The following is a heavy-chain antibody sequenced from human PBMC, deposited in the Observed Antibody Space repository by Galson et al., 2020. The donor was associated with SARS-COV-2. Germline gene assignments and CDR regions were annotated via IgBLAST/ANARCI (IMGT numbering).Heavy chain of an antibody. CDR1: GFTFSSHG. D-gene: IGHD3-10*01. Sequence: GGSLRLSCVASGFTFSSHGMHWVRQAPGRGLEWVAYIRFDGRNKYYADSVKGRFTISRDNSENTLFLQMNYLRVEDTAVYYCAQGGSYSWSLDYWGQGTRVTVSS. CDR3: AQGGSYSWSLDY. CDR2: IRFDGRNK. V-gene: IGHV3-30*02. J-gene: IGHJ4*02.